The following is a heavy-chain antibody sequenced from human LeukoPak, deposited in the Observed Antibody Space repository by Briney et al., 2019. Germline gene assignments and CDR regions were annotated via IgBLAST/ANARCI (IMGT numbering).Heavy chain of an antibody. J-gene: IGHJ6*02. CDR1: GGSISSGGYY. V-gene: IGHV4-30-2*01. CDR3: ARVVTLAGQWLVYYYYYGMDV. Sequence: SQTLSLTCTVSGGSISSGGYYWSWIRQPPGKGLEWIGYIYHSGSTYYNPSLKSRVTISVDTSKNQFSLKLSSVTAADTAVYYCARVVTLAGQWLVYYYYYGMDVWGQGTTVTVSS. CDR2: IYHSGST. D-gene: IGHD6-19*01.